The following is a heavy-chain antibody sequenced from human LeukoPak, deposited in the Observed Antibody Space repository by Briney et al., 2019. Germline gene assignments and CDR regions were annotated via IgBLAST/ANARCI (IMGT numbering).Heavy chain of an antibody. CDR3: ASIGVVVDTDAFDI. V-gene: IGHV1-8*02. J-gene: IGHJ3*02. CDR1: GYTFTSYD. CDR2: MNPNSGNT. Sequence: ASVKVSCKASGYTFTSYDINLVRQATGQGLEWMGWMNPNSGNTGYAQKFQGRVTMTRNTSISTAYMELSSLRSEDTAVYYCASIGVVVDTDAFDIWGQGTMVTVSS. D-gene: IGHD3-22*01.